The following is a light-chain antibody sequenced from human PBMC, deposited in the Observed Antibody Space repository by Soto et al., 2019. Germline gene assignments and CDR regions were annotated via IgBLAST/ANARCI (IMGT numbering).Light chain of an antibody. CDR3: HHYNNWPCT. CDR2: GAS. V-gene: IGKV3-15*01. J-gene: IGKJ1*01. CDR1: QSVSSN. Sequence: EIVMTQSPATLSVSPGDRATLSCRASQSVSSNLAWYQQKPCQAPRLLIYGASTRATGFPASFSGSGSGTEFTLASLSLQSEDLADYYFHHYNNWPCTVGQGTKVEL.